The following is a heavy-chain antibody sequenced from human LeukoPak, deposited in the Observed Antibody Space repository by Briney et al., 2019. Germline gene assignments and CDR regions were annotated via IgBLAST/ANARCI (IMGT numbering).Heavy chain of an antibody. V-gene: IGHV3-30*18. CDR3: AKIRFGDYYYYMDV. J-gene: IGHJ6*03. Sequence: GGSLRLSCTASGFTFSSYGMHWVRQAPGKGLEWVAVISFDGSNQYYADSVKGRFTISRDNAKNSLYLQMNSLRAEDTALYHCAKIRFGDYYYYMDVWGKGTTVTVSS. CDR1: GFTFSSYG. D-gene: IGHD3-3*01. CDR2: ISFDGSNQ.